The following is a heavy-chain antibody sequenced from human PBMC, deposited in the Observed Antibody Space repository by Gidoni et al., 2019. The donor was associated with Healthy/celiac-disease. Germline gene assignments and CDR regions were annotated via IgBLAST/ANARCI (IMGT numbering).Heavy chain of an antibody. CDR1: GFTFSSYG. CDR2: ISYDGSNK. V-gene: IGHV3-30*18. J-gene: IGHJ4*02. CDR3: AKDGCSGGSCELDY. Sequence: QVQLVESGGGVVQPGRSLRLSCAASGFTFSSYGMHWVRQAPGKGLEWVAVISYDGSNKDYADSVKGRFTISRDNSKNTLYLQMNSLGAEDTAVNYCAKDGCSGGSCELDYWGQGTLVTVSS. D-gene: IGHD2-15*01.